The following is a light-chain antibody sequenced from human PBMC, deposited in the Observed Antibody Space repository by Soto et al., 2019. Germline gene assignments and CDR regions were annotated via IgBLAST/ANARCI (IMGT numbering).Light chain of an antibody. CDR1: QSVSNY. J-gene: IGKJ5*01. CDR3: QQYAGPPTT. Sequence: EIVLTQSPATLSLSPGERATLSCRTSQSVSNYLAWYQQKPGQAPRLLIYDASNRATGIPARFSGSGSGTDFTLTISRLEPEDFAVYFCQQYAGPPTTFGQGTRLEIK. CDR2: DAS. V-gene: IGKV3-11*01.